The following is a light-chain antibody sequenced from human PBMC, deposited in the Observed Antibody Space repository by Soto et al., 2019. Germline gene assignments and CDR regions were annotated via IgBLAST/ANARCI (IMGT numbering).Light chain of an antibody. Sequence: EIVLTQSPATLSLSPGESATLSCTASQSVSSSYFAWYQQKPGQAPRLLIYGASSRATGIPDRFSNRGSGTALTLTINRLQPEDFAVYYCQQFGSLPYTFGQGTKLQI. CDR2: GAS. CDR1: QSVSSSY. CDR3: QQFGSLPYT. J-gene: IGKJ2*01. V-gene: IGKV3-20*01.